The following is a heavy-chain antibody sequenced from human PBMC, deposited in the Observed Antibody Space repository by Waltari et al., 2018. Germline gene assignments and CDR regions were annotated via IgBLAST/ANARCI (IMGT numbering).Heavy chain of an antibody. V-gene: IGHV3-23*03. CDR2: IYRGGST. D-gene: IGHD2-15*01. J-gene: IGHJ4*02. CDR1: GFTFSSYA. Sequence: EVQLLESGGGLVQPGGSLRLSCAASGFTFSSYAMSWVRPAPGKGLEWVSVIYRGGSTYYADSVKGRFTISRDNSKNTLYLQMNSLRAEDTAVYYCAKGSSRNVVVVAATHFDYWGQGTLVTVSS. CDR3: AKGSSRNVVVVAATHFDY.